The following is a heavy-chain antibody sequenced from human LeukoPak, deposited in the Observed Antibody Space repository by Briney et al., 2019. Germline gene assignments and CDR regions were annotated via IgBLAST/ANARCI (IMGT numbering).Heavy chain of an antibody. CDR2: ISHEGAS. J-gene: IGHJ6*03. CDR3: ARGRNYVSDYYFDV. D-gene: IGHD1-7*01. CDR1: GVSLRGYY. V-gene: IGHV4-34*01. Sequence: KPSETLSLTCAVYGVSLRGYYWSWIRQSPEKGLEWIGEISHEGASIYNPSLKSRLTLSVDMSKNQFSLKLRSVTAADTAVYYCARGRNYVSDYYFDVWGKGTTVIVSS.